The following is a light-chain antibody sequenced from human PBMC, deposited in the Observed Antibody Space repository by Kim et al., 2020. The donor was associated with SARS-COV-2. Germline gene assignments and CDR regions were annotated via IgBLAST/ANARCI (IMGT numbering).Light chain of an antibody. V-gene: IGLV3-1*01. Sequence: SVSPGQTAIITCSGDNLGNKFASWYQQKPGQSPVLVLYQDVKRPSEIPERFSGSNSGNTATLTISGTQSMDEADYYCQAWDSSTVVFGGGTQLTVL. CDR3: QAWDSSTVV. CDR1: NLGNKF. J-gene: IGLJ2*01. CDR2: QDV.